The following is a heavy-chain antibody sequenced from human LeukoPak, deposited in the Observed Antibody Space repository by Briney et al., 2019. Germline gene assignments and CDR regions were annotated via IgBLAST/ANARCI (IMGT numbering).Heavy chain of an antibody. J-gene: IGHJ4*02. CDR2: IYDSGST. CDR1: GYSISIGYF. CDR3: AKAPIKKLWFGELLYYFDY. V-gene: IGHV4-38-2*02. Sequence: SETLSLTCTVSGYSISIGYFWGWIRQPPGKGLEWIGSIYDSGSTYYNPSLKSRVTISVDTSKNQFSLKLSSVTAADTAVYYCAKAPIKKLWFGELLYYFDYWGQGTLVTVSS. D-gene: IGHD3-10*01.